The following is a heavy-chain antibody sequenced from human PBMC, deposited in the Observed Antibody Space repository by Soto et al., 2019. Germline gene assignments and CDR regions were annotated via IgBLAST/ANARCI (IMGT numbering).Heavy chain of an antibody. J-gene: IGHJ5*02. D-gene: IGHD3-22*01. CDR3: AKDRGANDSSGYYSIVMES. V-gene: IGHV3-23*01. CDR1: GFTFSSYA. CDR2: ISSGAGT. Sequence: PGGSLRLSCAASGFTFSSYAMSWVRQVPGKGLEWVSAISSGAGTYYVDSVKGRFTISRDNSKNTLYLQMNSLRAEDTAGYSFAKDRGANDSSGYYSIVMESWGQGTLVTVSS.